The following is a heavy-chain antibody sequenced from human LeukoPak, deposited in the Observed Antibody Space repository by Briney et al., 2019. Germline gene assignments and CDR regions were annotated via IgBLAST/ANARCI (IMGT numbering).Heavy chain of an antibody. D-gene: IGHD5-12*01. CDR1: GASISSGTYS. CDR2: FFYSGDG. J-gene: IGHJ4*02. CDR3: WAIVPTNKLDY. Sequence: SETLSLTCAVSGASISSGTYSWGWMRQPPGKGPEWIGSFFYSGDGYYNSSLKSRVTISMGTSKNQFSLEVTSVTAADTAVYYCWAIVPTNKLDYWGQGTLVTVSS. V-gene: IGHV4-39*01.